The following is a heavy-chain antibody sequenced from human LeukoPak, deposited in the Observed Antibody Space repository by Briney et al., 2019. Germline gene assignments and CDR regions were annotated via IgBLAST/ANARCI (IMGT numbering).Heavy chain of an antibody. V-gene: IGHV4-39*01. D-gene: IGHD1-7*01. CDR1: GVSISSSSYY. CDR3: ARHSGTTAGSAFDI. CDR2: IYYSGST. J-gene: IGHJ3*02. Sequence: SETLSLTCTVSGVSISSSSYYWGWIRQPPGKGLEWIGSIYYSGSTYYNPSLKSRVTISIDTSKNQFSLKLSSVTAADTAVYYCARHSGTTAGSAFDIWGQGTMVTVSS.